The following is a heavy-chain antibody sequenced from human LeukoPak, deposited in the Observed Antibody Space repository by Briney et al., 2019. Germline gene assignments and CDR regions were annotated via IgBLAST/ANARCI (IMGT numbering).Heavy chain of an antibody. CDR3: ARRYYGSGTNYFDY. CDR2: VYHSGST. J-gene: IGHJ4*02. CDR1: GGSISNSGSF. D-gene: IGHD3-10*01. Sequence: SETLSLTCTVSGGSISNSGSFWGWVRQPPGKGLEWIGEVYHSGSTTYNSSLKSRLTMSIDKSKNHFSLNLSSVTAADTAVYYCARRYYGSGTNYFDYWGQGTLVTVSS. V-gene: IGHV4-39*07.